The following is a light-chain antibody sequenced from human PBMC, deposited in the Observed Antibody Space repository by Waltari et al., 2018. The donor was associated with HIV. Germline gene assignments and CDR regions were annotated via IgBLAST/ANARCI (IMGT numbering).Light chain of an antibody. CDR2: GAS. J-gene: IGKJ5*01. Sequence: DIQMNQSPSSLSISIGDRVSITCQASQDIVNFLIWYKQKPGAAPKLIIYGASTLYRGVPARFSGGGSGTLFTLTVANVQPEDCATYYCQQTYGNSITLGQGTRLEI. CDR1: QDIVNF. CDR3: QQTYGNSIT. V-gene: IGKV1-39*01.